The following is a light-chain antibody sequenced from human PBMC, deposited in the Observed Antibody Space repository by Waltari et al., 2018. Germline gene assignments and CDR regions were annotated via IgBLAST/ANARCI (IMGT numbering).Light chain of an antibody. CDR3: QVWDSSSDHPVV. CDR2: DDI. CDR1: NIGSKS. Sequence: SYVLTQPPSVSVAPGQTARITCGGNNIGSKSVHWYQQKPGPAPVLVVYDDIDRPSGIPERFSGSNSGNTATLTISRVEAGDEADYYCQVWDSSSDHPVVFGGGTKLTVL. J-gene: IGLJ2*01. V-gene: IGLV3-21*02.